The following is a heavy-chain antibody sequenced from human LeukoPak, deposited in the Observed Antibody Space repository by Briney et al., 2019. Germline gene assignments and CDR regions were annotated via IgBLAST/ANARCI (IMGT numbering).Heavy chain of an antibody. CDR3: ARDGGPFDS. V-gene: IGHV3-7*03. Sequence: PGGSLRLSSAASGFTFRSYWMSWVRQAPGKGLEWVANINQDGSEKYYVDSVKGRFTISRDNAKNSLYLQMNSLRADDTAMYYCARDGGPFDSWGQGTLVTVPS. CDR2: INQDGSEK. CDR1: GFTFRSYW. D-gene: IGHD2-15*01. J-gene: IGHJ4*02.